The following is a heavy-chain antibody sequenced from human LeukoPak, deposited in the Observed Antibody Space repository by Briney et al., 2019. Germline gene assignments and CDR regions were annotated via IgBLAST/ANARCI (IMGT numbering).Heavy chain of an antibody. CDR3: AKDRGSGVVTAIYYFDY. Sequence: GGSLRLSCAASGFTFSSYGMHWVRQAPGKGLEWVAVISYDGSNKYYADSVKGRFTISRDNSKNTLYLQMNSLRAEDTAVYYCAKDRGSGVVTAIYYFDYWGQGNLVTVSS. J-gene: IGHJ4*02. CDR2: ISYDGSNK. V-gene: IGHV3-30*18. CDR1: GFTFSSYG. D-gene: IGHD2-21*02.